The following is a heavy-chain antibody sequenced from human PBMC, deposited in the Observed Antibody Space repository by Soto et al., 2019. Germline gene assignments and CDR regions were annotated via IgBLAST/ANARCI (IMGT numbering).Heavy chain of an antibody. CDR1: EFTSVDVS. CDR2: ISTTSTYI. Sequence: PGLPLRLPWTASEFTSVDVSMNWVRQAPGKGLEWVSSISTTSTYIYYADSVKGRFTISRDNANNSLHLQMNSLRAEDTAVYYCTRDYVMDVWGQGTTVTVSS. CDR3: TRDYVMDV. V-gene: IGHV3-21*01. J-gene: IGHJ6*02.